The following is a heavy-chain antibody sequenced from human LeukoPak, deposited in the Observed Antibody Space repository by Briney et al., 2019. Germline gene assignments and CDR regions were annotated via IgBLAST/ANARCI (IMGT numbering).Heavy chain of an antibody. J-gene: IGHJ3*02. CDR2: IYHSGST. V-gene: IGHV4-30-2*01. CDR3: ARDLSGSDAFDI. CDR1: GGSISSGGYS. D-gene: IGHD6-25*01. Sequence: SETLSLTCAVSGGSISSGGYSWSWIRQPPGKGLEWIGYIYHSGSTYYNPSLKSRVTISVDRSKNQFSLKLSSVTAADTAVYYCARDLSGSDAFDIWGQGAMVTVSS.